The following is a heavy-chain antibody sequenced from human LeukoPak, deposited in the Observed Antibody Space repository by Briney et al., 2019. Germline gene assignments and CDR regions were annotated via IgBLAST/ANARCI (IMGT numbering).Heavy chain of an antibody. D-gene: IGHD7-27*01. CDR2: IYSGGST. V-gene: IGHV3-53*01. CDR1: GFTVSSNF. Sequence: PGGSLRLSCAASGFTVSSNFMSWVPQAQGKGLEWVSFIYSGGSTYSEDSEKGRFTISRDNSKNTLYLQMNSLRAEDTAVYYCARVPGDHNYFDYWGRGTLVTVSS. J-gene: IGHJ4*02. CDR3: ARVPGDHNYFDY.